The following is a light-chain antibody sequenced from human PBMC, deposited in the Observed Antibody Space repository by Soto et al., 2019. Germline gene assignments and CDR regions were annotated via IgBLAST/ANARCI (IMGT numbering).Light chain of an antibody. CDR1: SSEVGGYNY. Sequence: QSALTQPASVSGSPGQSITISCTGTSSEVGGYNYVSWYQQHPGKVPKLMIYEVSNRPSGVSNRFSGSKSGNTASLTISGLQAEDEADYYCSSYTSSSTLVFGTGTKLTVL. V-gene: IGLV2-14*01. CDR3: SSYTSSSTLV. J-gene: IGLJ1*01. CDR2: EVS.